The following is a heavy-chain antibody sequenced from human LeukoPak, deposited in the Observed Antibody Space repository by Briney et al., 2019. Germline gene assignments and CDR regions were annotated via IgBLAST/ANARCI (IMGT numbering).Heavy chain of an antibody. CDR3: ARGGVSSGSYYKTLLGFDY. V-gene: IGHV4-59*01. Sequence: PSETLSLTCTVSGGSISSYYWSWIRQPPGKGLEWIGYIYYSGSTNYNPSLKSRVTISVDTSKNQFSLKLSSVTAADTAVYYCARGGVSSGSYYKTLLGFDYWGQGTLVTVSS. J-gene: IGHJ4*02. D-gene: IGHD3-10*01. CDR2: IYYSGST. CDR1: GGSISSYY.